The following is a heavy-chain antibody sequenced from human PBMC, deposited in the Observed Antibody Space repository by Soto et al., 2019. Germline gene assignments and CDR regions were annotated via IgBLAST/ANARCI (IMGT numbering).Heavy chain of an antibody. J-gene: IGHJ4*02. CDR3: AKETGNWNDGTSYYFDY. CDR1: GFTFDDYA. V-gene: IGHV3-9*01. CDR2: ISWNSGNV. Sequence: EVHLEESGGGLVQPGRSLRLSCAASGFTFDDYAMHWVRQAPGKGLEWGSVISWNSGNVGYADSVKGRVTISRDNAKNSLYLQMNSLRPEDTALYYCAKETGNWNDGTSYYFDYWGQGTLVTVSS. D-gene: IGHD1-1*01.